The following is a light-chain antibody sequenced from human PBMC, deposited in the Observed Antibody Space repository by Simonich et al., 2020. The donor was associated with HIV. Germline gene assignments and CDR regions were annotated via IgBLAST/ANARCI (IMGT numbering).Light chain of an antibody. CDR3: QHLNSFLPLT. J-gene: IGKJ4*01. CDR1: QNVFSY. CDR2: AAS. Sequence: IQMTQSPSSLSASVGDRVSITCRASQNVFSYLNWYQQKPGKAPKVVIYAASSLQSGVPSRFSGSGSGTEFTLTISSLQPEDFATYYCQHLNSFLPLTFGGGTKVDIK. V-gene: IGKV1-39*01.